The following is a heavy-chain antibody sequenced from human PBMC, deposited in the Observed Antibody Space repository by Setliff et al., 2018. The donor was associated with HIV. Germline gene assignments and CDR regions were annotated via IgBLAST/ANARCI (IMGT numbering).Heavy chain of an antibody. D-gene: IGHD3-10*01. J-gene: IGHJ6*02. V-gene: IGHV4-34*01. CDR3: ARVRGRYYYHYAMDV. Sequence: PSETLSLTCAVYGGSFNGYYWSWIRQPPGKGLEWIGEINDNGGTNYNPSLKSRVTISVDTSKNQFSLKLSSVTAADTAVYYCARVRGRYYYHYAMDVWGQGTTVTVSS. CDR1: GGSFNGYY. CDR2: INDNGGT.